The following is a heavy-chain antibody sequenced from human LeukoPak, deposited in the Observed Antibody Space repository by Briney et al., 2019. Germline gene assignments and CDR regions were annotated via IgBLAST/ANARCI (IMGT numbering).Heavy chain of an antibody. CDR2: IIPVFGTA. D-gene: IGHD6-19*01. CDR3: ARDRSGGSSGWSRAFDI. V-gene: IGHV1-69*01. CDR1: GGTFSSYG. Sequence: SVKVSCKASGGTFSSYGISWVRQAPGQGLEWMGGIIPVFGTAKYAQKVQGRVTITADESTSTAYMELSSLRSDDTAVYYCARDRSGGSSGWSRAFDIWGQGTMVTVSS. J-gene: IGHJ3*02.